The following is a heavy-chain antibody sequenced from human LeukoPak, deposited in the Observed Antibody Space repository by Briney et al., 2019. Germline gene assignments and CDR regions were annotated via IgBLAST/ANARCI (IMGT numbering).Heavy chain of an antibody. CDR2: IYTSGST. D-gene: IGHD3-3*01. CDR3: AREGSTYYDFWSGYYSDNWFDP. V-gene: IGHV4-4*07. Sequence: SETLSLTCTVSGGPISSYYWSWIRQPAGKGLEWIGRIYTSGSTNYNPSLKSRVTMSVDTSKNQFSLKLSSVTAADTAVYYCAREGSTYYDFWSGYYSDNWFDPWGQGTLVTVSS. CDR1: GGPISSYY. J-gene: IGHJ5*02.